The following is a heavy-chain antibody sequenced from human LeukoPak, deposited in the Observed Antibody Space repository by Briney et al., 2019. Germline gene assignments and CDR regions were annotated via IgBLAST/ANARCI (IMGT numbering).Heavy chain of an antibody. CDR1: GYTFTGYY. Sequence: ASVKVSCKASGYTFTGYYMHWVRQAPGQGLEWMGWINPNSGGTNYAQKFQGRVTMTRDTSISTAYMELSRLRSDDTAVYYCARGDQWLVRTDFDYWGQGTLVTVSS. V-gene: IGHV1-2*02. D-gene: IGHD6-19*01. CDR2: INPNSGGT. J-gene: IGHJ4*02. CDR3: ARGDQWLVRTDFDY.